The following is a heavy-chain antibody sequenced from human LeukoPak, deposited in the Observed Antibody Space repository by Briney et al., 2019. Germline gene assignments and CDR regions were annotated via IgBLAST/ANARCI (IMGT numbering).Heavy chain of an antibody. CDR2: INPNSGGT. J-gene: IGHJ4*02. CDR3: ARDSHTDILTAY. CDR1: GYTFNTYG. Sequence: ASVKVSCKASGYTFNTYGITWVRQAPGQGLEWMGWINPNSGGTNYAQKFQGRVTMTRDTSINTAYMELSSLRSDDTAVYYCARDSHTDILTAYWGQGTLVTVSS. V-gene: IGHV1-2*02. D-gene: IGHD3-9*01.